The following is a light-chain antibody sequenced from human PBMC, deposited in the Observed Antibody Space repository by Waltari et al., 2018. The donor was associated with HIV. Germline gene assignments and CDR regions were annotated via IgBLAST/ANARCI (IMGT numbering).Light chain of an antibody. Sequence: EPVMTQSPDILSVSPGERPTLSCSASQSVGGDVAWYQQKPGQAPRLLIYGATSRATGIPARFSASGSGTEFILTISSLQSEDFAVYFCQQYNHWPLTFGGGTKVEIK. V-gene: IGKV3-15*01. CDR3: QQYNHWPLT. J-gene: IGKJ4*01. CDR1: QSVGGD. CDR2: GAT.